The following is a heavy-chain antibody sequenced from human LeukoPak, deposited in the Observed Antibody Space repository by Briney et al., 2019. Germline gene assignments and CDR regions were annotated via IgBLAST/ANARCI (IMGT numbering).Heavy chain of an antibody. J-gene: IGHJ5*02. Sequence: SETLSLTCTVSGASINRDYWSWLRQTPGKGLEWIGYIHYTGSTNYNPSLKSRVTISLDTSKNQFSLKLSSVTAADTAVYYCARESNYHDSLGYNWFDPWGQGTLVTVSS. CDR3: ARESNYHDSLGYNWFDP. CDR1: GASINRDY. D-gene: IGHD3-22*01. CDR2: IHYTGST. V-gene: IGHV4-59*01.